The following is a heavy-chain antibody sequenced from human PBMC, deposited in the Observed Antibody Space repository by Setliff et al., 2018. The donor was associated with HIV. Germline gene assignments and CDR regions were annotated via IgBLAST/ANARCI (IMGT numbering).Heavy chain of an antibody. CDR1: GYSIRDNFF. Sequence: PSETLSLTCAVSGYSIRDNFFWGWVRQPPGKGPEWIGSLYYRGTTYYNPSLKSRVTISTGTSNNQFSLTLSSVTAADTAVYYCARGVLITKRVTQTGGYYYYTDVWGKGTTVTVSS. V-gene: IGHV4-38-2*01. D-gene: IGHD2-21*02. CDR3: ARGVLITKRVTQTGGYYYYTDV. J-gene: IGHJ6*03. CDR2: LYYRGTT.